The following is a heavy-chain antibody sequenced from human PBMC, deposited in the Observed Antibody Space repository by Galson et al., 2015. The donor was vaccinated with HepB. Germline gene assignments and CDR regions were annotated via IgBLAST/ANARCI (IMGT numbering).Heavy chain of an antibody. J-gene: IGHJ2*01. D-gene: IGHD3-3*01. CDR2: ISYDGSQK. Sequence: SLRLSCAASGFTFSSYGIHWVRQAPGKGLEWVAVISYDGSQKFYADSMKGRFTISRDNSKNTLYLQMNSLRADDTAMYYCAKGPGGDFSWYLDLWGRGTLVTVSS. CDR1: GFTFSSYG. V-gene: IGHV3-30*18. CDR3: AKGPGGDFSWYLDL.